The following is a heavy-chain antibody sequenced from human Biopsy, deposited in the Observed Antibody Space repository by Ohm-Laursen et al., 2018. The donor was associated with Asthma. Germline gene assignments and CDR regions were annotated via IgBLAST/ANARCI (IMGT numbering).Heavy chain of an antibody. CDR3: AGATSTWSQSGPHFFDH. J-gene: IGHJ5*02. D-gene: IGHD6-13*01. Sequence: SQTLSLTCTVSPGSINDYYWNWIRQFPGKGLEWIGYVHSSGSTRFNPSLKRRATVSVDTSVDQVLLKMSSVSAADTAIYYSAGATSTWSQSGPHFFDHWGPGTLVTVSS. CDR2: VHSSGST. V-gene: IGHV4-59*01. CDR1: PGSINDYY.